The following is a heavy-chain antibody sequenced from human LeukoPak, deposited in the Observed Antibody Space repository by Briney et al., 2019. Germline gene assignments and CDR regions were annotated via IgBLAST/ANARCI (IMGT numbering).Heavy chain of an antibody. Sequence: GGSLRLSCAASGFTFSSYGMHWVRQAPGKGLEWVAVIWYDGSNKYYADSVKGRFTTSRDNSKNTPYLQMNSLRAEDTAVYYCARDSYCSSTSCYQAGIDYWGQGTLVTVSS. CDR1: GFTFSSYG. CDR3: ARDSYCSSTSCYQAGIDY. CDR2: IWYDGSNK. D-gene: IGHD2-2*01. J-gene: IGHJ4*02. V-gene: IGHV3-33*01.